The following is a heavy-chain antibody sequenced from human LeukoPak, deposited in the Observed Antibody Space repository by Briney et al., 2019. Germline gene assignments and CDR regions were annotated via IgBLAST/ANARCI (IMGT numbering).Heavy chain of an antibody. V-gene: IGHV3-9*01. J-gene: IGHJ3*02. D-gene: IGHD1-1*01. CDR2: ISWNSGSI. CDR3: AKDRTGTDYDAFDI. CDR1: GFTFDDYA. Sequence: GGSLRLSCAASGFTFDDYAMPWVRQAPGKGLEWVSGISWNSGSIGYADSVKGRFTISRDNAKNSLYLQMNSLRAEDTALYYCAKDRTGTDYDAFDIWGQGTMVTVSS.